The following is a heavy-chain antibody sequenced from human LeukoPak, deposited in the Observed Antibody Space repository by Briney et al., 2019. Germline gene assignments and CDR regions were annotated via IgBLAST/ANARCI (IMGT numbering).Heavy chain of an antibody. CDR1: GGSISSNSYY. CDR3: ARGGLYSSSEFDY. V-gene: IGHV4-39*07. D-gene: IGHD6-6*01. CDR2: IYYSGST. Sequence: SETLSLTCTVSGGSISSNSYYWGWIRQPPGKGLEWIGSIYYSGSTYYNPSLKSRVTISVDTSKNQFSLKLSSVTAADTAVYYCARGGLYSSSEFDYWGQGTLVTVSS. J-gene: IGHJ4*02.